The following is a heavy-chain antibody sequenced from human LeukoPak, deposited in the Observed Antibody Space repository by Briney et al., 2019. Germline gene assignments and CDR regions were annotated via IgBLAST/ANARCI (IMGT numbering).Heavy chain of an antibody. D-gene: IGHD3-22*01. Sequence: WASVKVSCKASGGTFSSYAISWVRQAPGQGLEWMGGIIPIFGTANYAQKFQGRVTITADKSTSTAYMELSSLRSEDTAVYYCARYYYDSDDAFDIWGQGTMVTVSS. CDR1: GGTFSSYA. J-gene: IGHJ3*02. CDR2: IIPIFGTA. V-gene: IGHV1-69*06. CDR3: ARYYYDSDDAFDI.